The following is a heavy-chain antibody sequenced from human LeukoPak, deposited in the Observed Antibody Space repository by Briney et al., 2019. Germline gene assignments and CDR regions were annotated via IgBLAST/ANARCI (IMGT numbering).Heavy chain of an antibody. CDR3: AKEVKQWLSDSYFDY. CDR1: GFTFSSYA. V-gene: IGHV3-23*01. CDR2: ISGSGGST. J-gene: IGHJ4*02. Sequence: GGSLRLSCAASGFTFSSYAMSWVGQAPGKGLSWVSAISGSGGSTYYADSVKGRFTISRDNSKNTLYLQMNSLRAEDTAVYYCAKEVKQWLSDSYFDYWGQGTLVTVSS. D-gene: IGHD6-19*01.